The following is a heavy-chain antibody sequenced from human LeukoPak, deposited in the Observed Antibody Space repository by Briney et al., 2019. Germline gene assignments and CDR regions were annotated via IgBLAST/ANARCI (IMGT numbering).Heavy chain of an antibody. Sequence: GESLKISCKGSGNNFSNYWIGWVRQLSGKGLQWMGIIYPGDSDTRYSPSFQGQVTISVDKSIFTAYLQWNSLKASDTAMYYCARRGVDSSGYNDAFDIWGQGTMVTVSS. D-gene: IGHD3-22*01. CDR2: IYPGDSDT. V-gene: IGHV5-51*01. CDR3: ARRGVDSSGYNDAFDI. CDR1: GNNFSNYW. J-gene: IGHJ3*02.